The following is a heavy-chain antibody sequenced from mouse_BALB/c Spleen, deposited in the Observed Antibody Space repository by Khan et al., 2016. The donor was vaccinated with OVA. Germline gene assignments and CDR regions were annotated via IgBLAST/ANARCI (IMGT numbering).Heavy chain of an antibody. V-gene: IGHV1-20*02. J-gene: IGHJ2*01. D-gene: IGHD1-1*01. CDR1: GYSFTGYF. Sequence: VQLKESGPELVKPGASVKISCKASGYSFTGYFMNWMMQSHGKSLEWIGRINPHIGETFYNQKFKGKATLTVDESSSTAHMELRSLASEDSAVYYCTRIYRSDFDYWGQGTTLTVSS. CDR2: INPHIGET. CDR3: TRIYRSDFDY.